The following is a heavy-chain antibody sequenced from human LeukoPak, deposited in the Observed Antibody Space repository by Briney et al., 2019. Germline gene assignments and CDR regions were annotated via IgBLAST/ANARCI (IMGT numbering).Heavy chain of an antibody. J-gene: IGHJ4*02. D-gene: IGHD3-22*01. Sequence: ESLKISCKGSGYSFTNYWIGWVRQMPGKGLEWMGIIYPGDADTTYSPSFQGQVTISADKSISTAYLQWSSLKASDTAMYYCARHRIANYYYDSSLYWGQGTLVTVSS. V-gene: IGHV5-51*01. CDR1: GYSFTNYW. CDR3: ARHRIANYYYDSSLY. CDR2: IYPGDADT.